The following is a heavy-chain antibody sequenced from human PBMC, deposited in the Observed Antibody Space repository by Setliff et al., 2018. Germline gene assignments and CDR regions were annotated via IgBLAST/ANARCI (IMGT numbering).Heavy chain of an antibody. J-gene: IGHJ6*03. V-gene: IGHV4-4*08. CDR3: ARDNRARHYMDV. Sequence: SETLSLTCTVSGGSISPYFWSWVRQPPGKGLEWIGDIYKGGSTYYNPSLRSRVSMSLDTSKRQVSLNLSSVTAADTAVYYCARDNRARHYMDVWGKGTTVTVSS. CDR2: IYKGGST. D-gene: IGHD3-10*01. CDR1: GGSISPYF.